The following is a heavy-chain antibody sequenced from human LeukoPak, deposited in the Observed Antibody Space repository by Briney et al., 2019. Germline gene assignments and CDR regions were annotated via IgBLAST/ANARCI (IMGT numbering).Heavy chain of an antibody. D-gene: IGHD2-15*01. V-gene: IGHV1-2*02. CDR3: ARDAGYCTGGSCWYFDH. J-gene: IGHJ4*02. CDR2: INLNSGGA. CDR1: GYTFTDYY. Sequence: ASVKVSCKASGYTFTDYYMHWVRQAPGQGLEWMGWINLNSGGANFAQRFQGRVTMTRDTSISTSYMDLSRLISDDTAVYYCARDAGYCTGGSCWYFDHWGQGTLVTVSS.